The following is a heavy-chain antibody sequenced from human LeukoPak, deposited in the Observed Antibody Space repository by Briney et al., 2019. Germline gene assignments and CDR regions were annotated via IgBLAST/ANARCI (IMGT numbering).Heavy chain of an antibody. V-gene: IGHV3-23*01. CDR2: ISGSGGST. CDR3: AKDRVSPSGYFDY. Sequence: ETLSLTCAVYGGSFSGYYWSWVRQAPGKGLEWVSAISGSGGSTYYADSVKGRFTISRDNSKNTLYLQMNSLRAEDTAVYYCAKDRVSPSGYFDYWGQGTLVTVSS. CDR1: GGSFSGYY. D-gene: IGHD3-10*01. J-gene: IGHJ4*02.